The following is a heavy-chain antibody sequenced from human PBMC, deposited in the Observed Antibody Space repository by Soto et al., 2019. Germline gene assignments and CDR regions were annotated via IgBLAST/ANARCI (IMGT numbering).Heavy chain of an antibody. Sequence: GRQAPGQGLEWMGGIIPIFGTANYAQKLQGRVTITADESTSTAYMELSSLRSEDTAVYYCARDSEWELRRYWGQGTLVTVSS. J-gene: IGHJ4*02. CDR3: ARDSEWELRRY. CDR2: IIPIFGTA. V-gene: IGHV1-69*01. D-gene: IGHD1-26*01.